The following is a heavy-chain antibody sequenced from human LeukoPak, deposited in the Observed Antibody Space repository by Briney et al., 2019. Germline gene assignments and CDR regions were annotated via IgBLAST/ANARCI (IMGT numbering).Heavy chain of an antibody. V-gene: IGHV4-39*01. CDR2: IYSTGSA. CDR3: ASLKKGRYFDYMFDY. Sequence: SETLSLTCTVSGDSVSSTTYYWGWIRQPPGKGLEWMGNIYSTGSAYYNPSLKSRVSMSVDTSRNEFSLKMRSVTAADTSVYYCASLKKGRYFDYMFDYWGQGTLVTVSS. CDR1: GDSVSSTTYY. D-gene: IGHD3-9*01. J-gene: IGHJ4*02.